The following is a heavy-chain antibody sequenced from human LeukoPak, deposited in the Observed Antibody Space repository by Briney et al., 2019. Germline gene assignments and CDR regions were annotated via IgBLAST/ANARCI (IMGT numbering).Heavy chain of an antibody. CDR2: ISSSSSYI. D-gene: IGHD2-2*01. Sequence: GGSLRLSCAASGFTFSSYSMNWVRQAPGKGLEWVSSISSSSSYIYHADSVKGRFTISRDNAKNSLYLQMNSLRAEDTAVYYCARGHCSSTSCYLDYFDYWGQGTLVTVSS. CDR1: GFTFSSYS. CDR3: ARGHCSSTSCYLDYFDY. J-gene: IGHJ4*02. V-gene: IGHV3-21*01.